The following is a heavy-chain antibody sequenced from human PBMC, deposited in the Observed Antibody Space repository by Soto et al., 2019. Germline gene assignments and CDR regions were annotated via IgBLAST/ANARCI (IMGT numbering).Heavy chain of an antibody. Sequence: GGSLRLSCTASGFTFGDYAMSWFRQAPGKGLGWVGFIRSKAYGGTTGYAASVKDRFTISRDDSKSIAYLQMNSLKTEDTAVYYCTRPYYYDSTGYQRYWGQGTLVTVSS. CDR2: IRSKAYGGTT. D-gene: IGHD3-22*01. J-gene: IGHJ4*02. CDR3: TRPYYYDSTGYQRY. V-gene: IGHV3-49*03. CDR1: GFTFGDYA.